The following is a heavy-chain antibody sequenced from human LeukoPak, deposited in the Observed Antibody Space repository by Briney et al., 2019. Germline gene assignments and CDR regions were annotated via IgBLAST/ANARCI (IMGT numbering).Heavy chain of an antibody. D-gene: IGHD3-3*01. Sequence: ASVKASCKASGYTFTSYYMHWVRQAPGQGLEWMGIINPSGGSTSYAQKFQGRVTISVDTSRNQFSLKLSSVTAADTAVYYCARGVTYYDFWSGQSNWFDPWGQGTLVTVSS. J-gene: IGHJ5*02. V-gene: IGHV1-46*01. CDR1: GYTFTSYY. CDR3: ARGVTYYDFWSGQSNWFDP. CDR2: INPSGGST.